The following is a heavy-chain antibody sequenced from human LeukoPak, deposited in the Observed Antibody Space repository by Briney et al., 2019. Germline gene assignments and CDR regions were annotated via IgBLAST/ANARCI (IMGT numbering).Heavy chain of an antibody. CDR2: IKHDGSEK. CDR3: AQTPYCSGGNCYYYYLDY. Sequence: PGGSLRLSCAASGFIFTNYFMSWVRQAPGKGLEWVASIKHDGSEKYYVDSVKGRFTISRDNSKNMLFLQMNSLRAEDTAVYYCAQTPYCSGGNCYYYYLDYWGQGTLATVSS. V-gene: IGHV3-7*03. D-gene: IGHD2-15*01. CDR1: GFIFTNYF. J-gene: IGHJ4*02.